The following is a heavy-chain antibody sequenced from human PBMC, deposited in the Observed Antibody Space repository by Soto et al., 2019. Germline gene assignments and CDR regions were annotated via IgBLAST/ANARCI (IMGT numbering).Heavy chain of an antibody. CDR3: ARDQEDILGWFDP. J-gene: IGHJ5*02. V-gene: IGHV4-59*01. CDR1: GGSISSYY. CDR2: IYYSGST. D-gene: IGHD2-15*01. Sequence: PSETLSLTCTVSGGSISSYYWSWIRQPPGKGLEWIGYIYYSGSTNYNPFLKSRVTISVDTSKNQFSLKLSSVTAADTAVYYCARDQEDILGWFDPWGQGTLVTVSS.